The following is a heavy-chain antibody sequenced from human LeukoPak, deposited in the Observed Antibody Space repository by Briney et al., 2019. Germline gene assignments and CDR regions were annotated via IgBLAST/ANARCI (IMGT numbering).Heavy chain of an antibody. V-gene: IGHV3-21*04. D-gene: IGHD3-10*01. CDR3: ARDVGELYGYYYYMDV. CDR1: GFTFSSYN. J-gene: IGHJ6*03. CDR2: ISSSSSYI. Sequence: GGSLRLSCAASGFTFSSYNMNWVRQAPGKGLEWVSSISSSSSYICYVDSVKGRFTISRDNAKNSLYLQMNSLRAEDTAVYYCARDVGELYGYYYYMDVWGKGTTVTISS.